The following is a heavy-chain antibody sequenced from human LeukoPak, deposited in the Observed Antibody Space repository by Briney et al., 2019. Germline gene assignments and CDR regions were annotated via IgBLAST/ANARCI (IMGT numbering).Heavy chain of an antibody. J-gene: IGHJ4*02. CDR1: GFTFSSYG. V-gene: IGHV3-33*01. CDR2: IWYDGSNK. D-gene: IGHD6-13*01. Sequence: PGGSLRLSCAASGFTFSSYGMHWVRQAPGKGLEWVAVIWYDGSNKYYADSVKGRSTISRDNSKNTLYLQMNSLRAEDTAVYYCARDPYSSSWYVLEFDYWGQGTLVTVSS. CDR3: ARDPYSSSWYVLEFDY.